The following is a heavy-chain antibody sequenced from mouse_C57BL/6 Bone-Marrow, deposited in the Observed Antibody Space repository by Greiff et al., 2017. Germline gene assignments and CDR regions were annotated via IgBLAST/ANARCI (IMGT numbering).Heavy chain of an antibody. D-gene: IGHD2-4*01. CDR2: INPGSGGT. V-gene: IGHV1-54*01. J-gene: IGHJ2*01. CDR1: GYTFTNYF. CDR3: ARGDYIDF. Sequence: VQLQQSGAELVRPGASVKMSCKASGYTFTNYFINWVKQRPGQGLEWIGVINPGSGGTSYNEKFKGKATLTADKSSSTAYMELSSLTSEDSAVYFCARGDYIDFWGRG.